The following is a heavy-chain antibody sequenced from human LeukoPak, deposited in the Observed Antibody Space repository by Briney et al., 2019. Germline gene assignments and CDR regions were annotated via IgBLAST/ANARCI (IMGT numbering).Heavy chain of an antibody. Sequence: SQTLSLTCAISGDSVSSNSAAWNWIRQSPSRGLEWLGRTYYRSKWYNDYAVSVKSRITINPDTSKNQFSLQLNSVTPEDTAVYYCAREEWGIAAAVSYWYFDLWGRGTLVTVSS. D-gene: IGHD6-13*01. J-gene: IGHJ2*01. V-gene: IGHV6-1*01. CDR1: GDSVSSNSAA. CDR3: AREEWGIAAAVSYWYFDL. CDR2: TYYRSKWYN.